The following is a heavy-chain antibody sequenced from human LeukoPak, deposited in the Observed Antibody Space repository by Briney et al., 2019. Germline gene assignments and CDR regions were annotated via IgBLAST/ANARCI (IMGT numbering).Heavy chain of an antibody. J-gene: IGHJ4*02. CDR1: GGSISSGNYY. D-gene: IGHD3-22*01. CDR3: AKGSYYYDSSGYLPDYYFDY. CDR2: IYYSGST. V-gene: IGHV4-30-4*01. Sequence: SQTLSLTCTVSGGSISSGNYYWSWIRQPPGKGLEWIGYIYYSGSTYYNPSLKSRVTISVDTSKNQFSLKLSSVTAADTAVYYCAKGSYYYDSSGYLPDYYFDYWGQGTLVTVSS.